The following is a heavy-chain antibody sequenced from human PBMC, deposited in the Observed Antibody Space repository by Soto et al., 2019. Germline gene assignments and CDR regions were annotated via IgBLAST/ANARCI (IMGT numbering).Heavy chain of an antibody. V-gene: IGHV5-51*01. CDR2: IYPGDSDT. CDR3: AGGGVRGVITRTRYYYGMDV. CDR1: GYSFTSYW. D-gene: IGHD3-10*01. Sequence: HGESLKISCKGSGYSFTSYWIGWVRQMPGKGLEWMGIIYPGDSDTRYSPSFQGQVTISADKPISTAYLQWSSLKASDTAMYYCAGGGVRGVITRTRYYYGMDVWGQGTTVTVSS. J-gene: IGHJ6*02.